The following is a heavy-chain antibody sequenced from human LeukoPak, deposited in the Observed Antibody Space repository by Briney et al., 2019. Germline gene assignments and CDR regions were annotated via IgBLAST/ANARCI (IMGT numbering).Heavy chain of an antibody. CDR2: MYYGGST. Sequence: SETLSLTCSVSGGSLSNYYWNWIRQPPGKGLEWIGSMYYGGSTNYNSSLKSRVTISVDTSGNQFSLKVTSVTAADTAVYYCARHRGSSWYESFDYWGQGTLVTVSS. D-gene: IGHD6-13*01. CDR1: GGSLSNYY. J-gene: IGHJ4*02. V-gene: IGHV4-59*08. CDR3: ARHRGSSWYESFDY.